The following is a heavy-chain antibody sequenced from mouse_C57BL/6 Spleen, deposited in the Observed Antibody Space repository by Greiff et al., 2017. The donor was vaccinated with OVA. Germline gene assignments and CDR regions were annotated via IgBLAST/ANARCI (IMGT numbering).Heavy chain of an antibody. CDR3: ARFYSNYGDYYAMDY. CDR1: GFNIKDYS. V-gene: IGHV14-2*01. D-gene: IGHD2-5*01. J-gene: IGHJ4*01. Sequence: VQLQQSGAELVKPGASVKLSCTASGFNIKDYSMHWVKQRTEQGLEWIGRIDPEDGETNYAPKFQGKDTITADTSSNTAYLQLSRLTSEDTAVYYCARFYSNYGDYYAMDYWGQGTSVTVSS. CDR2: IDPEDGET.